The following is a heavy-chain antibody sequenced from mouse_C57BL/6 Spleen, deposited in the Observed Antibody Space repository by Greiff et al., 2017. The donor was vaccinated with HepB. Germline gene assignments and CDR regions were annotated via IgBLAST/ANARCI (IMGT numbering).Heavy chain of an antibody. CDR3: ARDDYGFDY. D-gene: IGHD2-4*01. CDR2: ISYDGSN. V-gene: IGHV3-6*01. CDR1: GYSITSGYY. J-gene: IGHJ2*01. Sequence: EVQLVESGPGLVKPSQSLSLTCSVTGYSITSGYYWNWIRQFPGNKLEWMGYISYDGSNNYNPSLKNRISITRDTSKNQFFLKLNSVTTEDTATNYCARDDYGFDYWGQGTTLTVSS.